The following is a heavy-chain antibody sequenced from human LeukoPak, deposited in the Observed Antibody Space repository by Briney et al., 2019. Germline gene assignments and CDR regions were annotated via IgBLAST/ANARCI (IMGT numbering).Heavy chain of an antibody. J-gene: IGHJ6*04. V-gene: IGHV4-39*02. CDR2: IYYSGST. CDR1: GGSISSSSYY. Sequence: SETLSLTCTVSGGSISSSSYYWGWIRQPPGKGLEWIGTIYYSGSTYYKPSLKSRVTMSVDTSKNQFSLKLSSVTAADTAVYYCVREHVMDVWGKGTTVTVSS. CDR3: VREHVMDV.